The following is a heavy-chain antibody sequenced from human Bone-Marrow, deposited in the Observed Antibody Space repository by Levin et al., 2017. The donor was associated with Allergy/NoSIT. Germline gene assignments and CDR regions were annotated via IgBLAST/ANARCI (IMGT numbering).Heavy chain of an antibody. CDR1: GFIFSDYY. CDR2: ISGGGGTI. Sequence: GESLKISCAASGFIFSDYYMSWIRQAPGKGPEWFAYISGGGGTIYSADSVRGRFTISRDNAKNTLYLQMDGLRADDTAVYYCARGVVDLDYWGPGTLVTVSS. D-gene: IGHD3-22*01. J-gene: IGHJ4*02. CDR3: ARGVVDLDY. V-gene: IGHV3-11*01.